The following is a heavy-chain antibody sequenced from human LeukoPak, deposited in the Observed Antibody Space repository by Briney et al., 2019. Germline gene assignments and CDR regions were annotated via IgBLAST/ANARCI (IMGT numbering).Heavy chain of an antibody. V-gene: IGHV3-23*03. CDR1: GFTFRRYA. CDR3: ARDRNELGVAVAANWPNSNAFDV. J-gene: IGHJ3*01. CDR2: IVNDGRST. Sequence: QSGGSLRLSCAASGFTFRRYAMDWVRQAPGKGLEWVSDIVNDGRSTYYAASVEGRFTISRDNSRNVLYLQLNTLRADDTAIYFCARDRNELGVAVAANWPNSNAFDVWGQGTTVTVSS. D-gene: IGHD6-19*01.